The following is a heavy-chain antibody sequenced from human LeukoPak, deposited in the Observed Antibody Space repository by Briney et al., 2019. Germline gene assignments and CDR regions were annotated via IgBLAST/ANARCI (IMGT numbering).Heavy chain of an antibody. CDR1: GGSFSGYY. V-gene: IGHV4-34*01. CDR2: INHSGGT. CDR3: ARGRGVAAAGTFFDY. D-gene: IGHD6-13*01. Sequence: SETLSLTRAVYGGSFSGYYWSWIRQPPGKGLEWIGEINHSGGTNYNPSLKSRVTISVDTSKNQFSLKLSSVTAADTAVYYCARGRGVAAAGTFFDYWGQGTLVTVSS. J-gene: IGHJ4*02.